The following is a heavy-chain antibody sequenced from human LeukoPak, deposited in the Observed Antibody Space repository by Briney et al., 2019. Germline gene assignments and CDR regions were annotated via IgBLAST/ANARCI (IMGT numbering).Heavy chain of an antibody. CDR2: IYHSGRT. D-gene: IGHD3-10*01. CDR1: GGSISSGSYY. J-gene: IGHJ5*02. Sequence: SETLSLTCTVSGGSISSGSYYWGWIRQPPGKGLEWIASIYHSGRTYYNPSLRSRVTISVDTSKNQFSLKLSSVTAADTAVYYCARVVIWVRGVITSGFDPWGQGTLVTVSS. CDR3: ARVVIWVRGVITSGFDP. V-gene: IGHV4-39*07.